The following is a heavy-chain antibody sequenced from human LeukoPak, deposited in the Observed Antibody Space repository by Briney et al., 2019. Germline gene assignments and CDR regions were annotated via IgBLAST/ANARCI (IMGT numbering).Heavy chain of an antibody. V-gene: IGHV3-21*01. J-gene: IGHJ4*02. Sequence: AGGSLRLSCAASGFTFSTYSMNWVRPAPGMGLEWVSSISSSSYIYYADSVKGRFTISRDNAKNSLYLQMNSLRAEDTAVYYCARDLYGDYSFDYWGQGALVTVSS. CDR1: GFTFSTYS. CDR2: ISSSSYI. D-gene: IGHD4-17*01. CDR3: ARDLYGDYSFDY.